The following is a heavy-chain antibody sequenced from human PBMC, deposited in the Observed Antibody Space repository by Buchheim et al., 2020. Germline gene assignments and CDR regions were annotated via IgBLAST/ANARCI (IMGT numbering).Heavy chain of an antibody. V-gene: IGHV1-46*01. Sequence: QVQLVQSGAEVKKPGASVKVSCKASGYTFTSYYVHWVRQAPGHGIEWMGIINPSSGSTSYSQNVQGRVTMTRDTSTSTVYMELSRWRSEDTAVYYCARVYCTAGRVTDFDYWGQGTL. CDR2: INPSSGST. CDR1: GYTFTSYY. CDR3: ARVYCTAGRVTDFDY. J-gene: IGHJ4*02. D-gene: IGHD2-8*02.